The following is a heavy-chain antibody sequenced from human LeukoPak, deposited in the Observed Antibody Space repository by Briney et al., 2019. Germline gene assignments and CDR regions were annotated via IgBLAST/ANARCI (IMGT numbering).Heavy chain of an antibody. CDR1: GGSISSYY. CDR3: ARTGFCSSASCYTASRPYYYYYMDV. J-gene: IGHJ6*03. D-gene: IGHD2-2*02. Sequence: SETLSLTCTVSGGSISSYYWSWIRQPPGKGLEWIGYIYYSGSTNYNPSLKSRVTISVDTSKNQFSLKLSSVTAADTAVYYCARTGFCSSASCYTASRPYYYYYMDVWGKGTTVTVSS. V-gene: IGHV4-59*01. CDR2: IYYSGST.